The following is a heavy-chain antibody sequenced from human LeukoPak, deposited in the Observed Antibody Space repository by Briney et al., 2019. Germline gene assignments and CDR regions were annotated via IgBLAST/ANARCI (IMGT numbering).Heavy chain of an antibody. CDR1: GGSISSYY. J-gene: IGHJ4*02. V-gene: IGHV4-59*01. CDR3: ARGGHYYDY. CDR2: IHYSGST. Sequence: TSETLSLTCTVSGGSISSYYWSWIRQPPGKGLEWIGYIHYSGSTNYNPSLQSRVTMSVDTSKNQFSLKLSPVTAADTAVYYCARGGHYYDYWGQGTLVTVSS.